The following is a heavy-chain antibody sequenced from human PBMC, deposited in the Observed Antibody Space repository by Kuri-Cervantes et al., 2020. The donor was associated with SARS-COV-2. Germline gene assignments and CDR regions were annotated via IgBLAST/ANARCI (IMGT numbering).Heavy chain of an antibody. CDR2: INWNGGST. D-gene: IGHD3-3*01. Sequence: GELLKISCAASGFTFDDYGMSWVRQAPGKGLEWVSGINWNGGSTYYADSVKGRFTISRDNSKNTLYLQMNSLRAEDTSVYYCARDKRSLDFWSGDYSTRTRYWYFDLWGRGTLVTVSS. CDR1: GFTFDDYG. J-gene: IGHJ2*01. V-gene: IGHV3-20*04. CDR3: ARDKRSLDFWSGDYSTRTRYWYFDL.